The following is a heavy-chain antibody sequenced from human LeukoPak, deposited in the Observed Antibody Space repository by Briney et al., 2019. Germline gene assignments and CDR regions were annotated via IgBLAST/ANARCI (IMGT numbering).Heavy chain of an antibody. D-gene: IGHD2/OR15-2a*01. V-gene: IGHV3-48*04. CDR1: GFTFRAYS. Sequence: GGSLRLSCAGSGFTFRAYSMNWVRQAPGKGLEWVSYISSSGTTIYYADSVKGRFTISRDNAKNSLYLQLNSLRAEDTAVYYCARVIQGNWFDPWGQGTLVTVSS. J-gene: IGHJ5*02. CDR2: ISSSGTTI. CDR3: ARVIQGNWFDP.